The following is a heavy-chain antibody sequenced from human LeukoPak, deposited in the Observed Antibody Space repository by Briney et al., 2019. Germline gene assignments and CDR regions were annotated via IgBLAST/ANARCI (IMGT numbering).Heavy chain of an antibody. CDR3: AREDFYGSGSYLDY. D-gene: IGHD3-10*01. Sequence: PGGSLRLSCAASGFTVSSNYMSWVRQAPGKGLEWVSVIYSGGSTYYADSVKGRFTISRDNSKNTLHLQMNSLRAEDTAVYYCAREDFYGSGSYLDYWGQGTLVTVSS. J-gene: IGHJ4*02. CDR1: GFTVSSNY. V-gene: IGHV3-53*01. CDR2: IYSGGST.